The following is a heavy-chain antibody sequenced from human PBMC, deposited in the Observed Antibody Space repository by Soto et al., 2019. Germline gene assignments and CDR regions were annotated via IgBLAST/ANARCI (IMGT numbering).Heavy chain of an antibody. CDR2: ISSNGGST. V-gene: IGHV3-64D*08. CDR1: GFTFSSYA. D-gene: IGHD6-6*01. Sequence: GGSLRLSCSASGFTFSSYAMHWVRQAPGKGLEYVSAISSNGGSTYYADSVKGRFTISRDNSKNTLYLQMSSLRAEDTAVYYCVKDPKTYSSSSEHPFDYWGQGTLVTVSS. CDR3: VKDPKTYSSSSEHPFDY. J-gene: IGHJ4*02.